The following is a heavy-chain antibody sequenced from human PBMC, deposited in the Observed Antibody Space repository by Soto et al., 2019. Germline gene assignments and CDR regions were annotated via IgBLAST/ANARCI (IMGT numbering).Heavy chain of an antibody. J-gene: IGHJ4*02. D-gene: IGHD3-3*01. CDR2: ISAYNGNT. CDR1: GYTFTSYG. V-gene: IGHV1-18*01. CDR3: AREQNPNPYYDFWSGYYYYFDY. Sequence: ASVKVSCKASGYTFTSYGISWVRQAPGQGLEWMGWISAYNGNTNYTQKLQGRVTMTTDTSTSTAYMELRSLRSDDTAVYYCAREQNPNPYYDFWSGYYYYFDYWGQGTLVTVPQ.